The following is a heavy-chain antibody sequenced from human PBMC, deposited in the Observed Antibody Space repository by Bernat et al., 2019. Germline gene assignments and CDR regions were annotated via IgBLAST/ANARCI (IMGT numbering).Heavy chain of an antibody. J-gene: IGHJ3*02. D-gene: IGHD1-26*01. V-gene: IGHV4-59*01. CDR1: GGSISSYY. CDR2: IYYSGST. CDR3: ARDNGVLLNDAFDI. Sequence: QVQLQESGPGLVKPSETLSLTCTVSGGSISSYYWSWIRQPPGKGLEWIGYIYYSGSTNYNPSLKSRVTISVDTSKNQFSLKLSSVTAADTAVYYCARDNGVLLNDAFDIWGQGTMVTVSS.